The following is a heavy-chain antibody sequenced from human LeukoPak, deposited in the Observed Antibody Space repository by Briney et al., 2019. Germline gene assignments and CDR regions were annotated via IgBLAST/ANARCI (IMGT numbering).Heavy chain of an antibody. CDR1: GFTFSTYR. Sequence: GGSLRLSCAASGFTFSTYRMSWVRQAPGKGLEWVANIKQDGSEKHYVDSVKGRFTISRDNAKNSLYLQMNSLRAEDTAVYYCAKDRLAVAGTFGYWGQGTLVTVSS. D-gene: IGHD6-19*01. CDR3: AKDRLAVAGTFGY. J-gene: IGHJ4*02. CDR2: IKQDGSEK. V-gene: IGHV3-7*01.